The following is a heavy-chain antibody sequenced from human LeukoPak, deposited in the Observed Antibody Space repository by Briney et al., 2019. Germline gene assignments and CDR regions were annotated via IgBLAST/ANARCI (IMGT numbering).Heavy chain of an antibody. CDR2: ISWNSGSI. CDR1: GFTFDDYA. J-gene: IGHJ4*02. D-gene: IGHD3-22*01. CDR3: AKAKYYYDSSGIGY. V-gene: IGHV3-9*01. Sequence: PGRSLRLSCAASGFTFDDYAMHWVRQAPGKGLEWVSGISWNSGSIGYADSVKGRFTISRDNAKNSLYLQMNSLRAEDTALYYCAKAKYYYDSSGIGYWGQGTLVTVSS.